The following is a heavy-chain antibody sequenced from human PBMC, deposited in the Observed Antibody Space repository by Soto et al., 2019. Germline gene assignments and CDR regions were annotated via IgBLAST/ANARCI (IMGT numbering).Heavy chain of an antibody. V-gene: IGHV3-53*02. D-gene: IGHD6-6*01. CDR2: IYNGGGT. CDR3: ASTRGSSYDY. J-gene: IGHJ4*02. Sequence: EVQLVETGGGLIQPGGSLRLSCAASGFTVSGNYMSWVRQAPGKGLEWVSVIYNGGGTYYADSVKGRFTISRDNSKNTLYLQMNSRSAEDTAVYYCASTRGSSYDYWCQGTLVTVSS. CDR1: GFTVSGNY.